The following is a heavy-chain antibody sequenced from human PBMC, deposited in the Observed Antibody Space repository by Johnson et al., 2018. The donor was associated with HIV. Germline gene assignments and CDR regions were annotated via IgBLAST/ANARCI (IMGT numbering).Heavy chain of an antibody. CDR2: MWYDGSHL. CDR3: TRDGAESLGVPHREDSFDI. J-gene: IGHJ3*02. CDR1: GFTLSSHG. D-gene: IGHD1-26*01. V-gene: IGHV3-33*01. Sequence: QVQLVESGGGVVQPGRSLTLSCAASGFTLSSHGIHWVRQAPGKGLEWVAIMWYDGSHLGCADSVKDRFTISRDVSKNTVYLQMSSLKPEDTAVYYCTRDGAESLGVPHREDSFDIWGQGTKVTVRS.